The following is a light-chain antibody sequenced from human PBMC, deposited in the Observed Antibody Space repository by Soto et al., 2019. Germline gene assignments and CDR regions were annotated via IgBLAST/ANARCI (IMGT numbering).Light chain of an antibody. CDR2: EGS. V-gene: IGLV2-23*03. J-gene: IGLJ1*01. Sequence: QSVLTQPASVSGSPGQSITISCTGTSSDVGSYNLVSWYQQHPGKAPKLMIYEGSKRPSGVSNRFSGSKSGNTASLTISGLQAEDEADYYCCLYAGSSTFHYVFGTGTKVTVL. CDR1: SSDVGSYNL. CDR3: CLYAGSSTFHYV.